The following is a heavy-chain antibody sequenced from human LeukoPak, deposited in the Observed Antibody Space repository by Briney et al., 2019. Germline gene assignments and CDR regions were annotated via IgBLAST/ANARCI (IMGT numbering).Heavy chain of an antibody. D-gene: IGHD3-10*01. Sequence: PGGSLRLSCAAFGFTFSTYVMSWVRKAPGKGLEWVSSISGGGSNIYYADSVKGRFTISRNNSENTLYLQMNVLRADDTAIYYCAKEAFGDKGFDHWGQGTLVAVSS. CDR3: AKEAFGDKGFDH. J-gene: IGHJ4*02. V-gene: IGHV3-23*01. CDR1: GFTFSTYV. CDR2: ISGGGSNI.